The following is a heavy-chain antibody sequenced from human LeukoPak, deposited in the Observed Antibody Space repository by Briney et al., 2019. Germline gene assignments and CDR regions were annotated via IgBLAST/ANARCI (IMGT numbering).Heavy chain of an antibody. CDR3: AKGGDIPKVINVY. J-gene: IGHJ4*02. V-gene: IGHV3-23*01. CDR1: GFTFSTYA. D-gene: IGHD5-18*01. Sequence: PGGSLTLSCAASGFTFSTYAMRWVRHAPGKGLDWFSEISGSGGTTFYADSVKGRFTISRDNSKNTLYLQMNSLRVEDTAVYYCAKGGDIPKVINVYWGQGTLVTVSS. CDR2: ISGSGGTT.